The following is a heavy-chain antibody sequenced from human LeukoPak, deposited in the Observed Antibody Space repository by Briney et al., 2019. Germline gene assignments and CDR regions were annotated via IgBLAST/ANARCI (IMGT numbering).Heavy chain of an antibody. CDR3: ARDRDIVVVVAATFDY. CDR2: ISYDGGNK. J-gene: IGHJ4*02. CDR1: VFTFCSYA. Sequence: GGSLRLSCAASVFTFCSYAMHWVRQAPGKGLEWVAVISYDGGNKYYADSVKGRFTISRDNSKNTLYLQMNSLRAEDTAVYYCARDRDIVVVVAATFDYWGQGTLVTVSS. V-gene: IGHV3-30-3*01. D-gene: IGHD2-15*01.